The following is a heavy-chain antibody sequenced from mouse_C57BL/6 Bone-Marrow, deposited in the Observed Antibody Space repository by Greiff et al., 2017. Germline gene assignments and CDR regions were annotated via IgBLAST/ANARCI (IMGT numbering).Heavy chain of an antibody. CDR2: ISSGGSYT. V-gene: IGHV5-6*01. CDR1: GFTFSSYG. J-gene: IGHJ3*01. Sequence: EVQVVDSGGGLVKPGGSLKLSCAASGFTFSSYGMSWVRQTPDKRLEWVATISSGGSYTYYPDSVKGRFTISRDNAKNTLYLQMSSLKSEDTAMYYCARLGYYYGSSLAYWGQGTLVTVSA. CDR3: ARLGYYYGSSLAY. D-gene: IGHD1-1*01.